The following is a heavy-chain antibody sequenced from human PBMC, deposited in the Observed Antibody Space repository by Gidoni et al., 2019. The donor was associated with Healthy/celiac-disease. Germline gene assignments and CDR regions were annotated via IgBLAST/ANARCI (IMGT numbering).Heavy chain of an antibody. D-gene: IGHD3-9*01. V-gene: IGHV3-66*01. J-gene: IGHJ4*02. CDR2: IYSGGST. CDR3: ARDPHYDILTGYYR. CDR1: GFTVSSNY. Sequence: EVQLVESGGGLVQPGGSLRLSCAAAGFTVSSNYMSWVRPAPGKGLAWVSVIYSGGSTYYADSVKGRFTISRDNSKNTLYLQMNSLRAEDTAVYYCARDPHYDILTGYYRWGQGTLVTVSS.